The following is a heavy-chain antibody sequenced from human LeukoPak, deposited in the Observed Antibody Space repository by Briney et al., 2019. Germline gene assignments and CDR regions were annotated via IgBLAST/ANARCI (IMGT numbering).Heavy chain of an antibody. J-gene: IGHJ5*02. Sequence: GGSLRLSCAASGFTFSRYEMNWVRQAPGKGLEWVSYISSSGSTIYYADSVKGRFTISRDNAKNSLYLQMNSLRAEDTAVYYCARRYYYDSSGYYYWFDPWGQGTLVTVSS. D-gene: IGHD3-22*01. CDR2: ISSSGSTI. V-gene: IGHV3-48*03. CDR3: ARRYYYDSSGYYYWFDP. CDR1: GFTFSRYE.